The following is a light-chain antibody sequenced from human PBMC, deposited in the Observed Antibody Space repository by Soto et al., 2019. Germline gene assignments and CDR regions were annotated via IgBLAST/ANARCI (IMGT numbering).Light chain of an antibody. V-gene: IGKV3-20*01. Sequence: EIVMTQSPATLSVSPGERVTLSCRASRSFASSYLGWYQQKPGQAPRLLLYAASKRATGIPDRFSGSGSGTDFTLTINRLEPEDSAVYYCQQYGSSPPYTFGQGTKVDIK. CDR1: RSFASSY. CDR3: QQYGSSPPYT. J-gene: IGKJ2*01. CDR2: AAS.